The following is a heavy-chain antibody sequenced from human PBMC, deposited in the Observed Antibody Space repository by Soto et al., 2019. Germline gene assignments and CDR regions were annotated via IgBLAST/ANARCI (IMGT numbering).Heavy chain of an antibody. V-gene: IGHV6-1*01. J-gene: IGHJ6*02. Sequence: SLSCAISRDSVSSNSAAWNWIMQSPSRCLEWLGRTYYRSKWYNDYAVSVKSRITINRETSKKQFSLQLNSVTPEDTAAYYCASDYEGGLVPAAIAPTEYSYYGMDVLGQGTTVTVSS. CDR2: TYYRSKWYN. CDR3: ASDYEGGLVPAAIAPTEYSYYGMDV. CDR1: RDSVSSNSAA. D-gene: IGHD2-2*02.